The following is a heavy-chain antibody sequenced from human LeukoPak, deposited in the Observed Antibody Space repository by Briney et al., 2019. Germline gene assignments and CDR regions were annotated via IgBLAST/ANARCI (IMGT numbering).Heavy chain of an antibody. CDR3: AELGITMIGGV. V-gene: IGHV3-7*01. J-gene: IGHJ6*04. CDR2: IKQDGSEK. CDR1: GFIFSTYW. Sequence: GGSLRLSCAASGFIFSTYWMTWVRQTPGKGLQWVANIKQDGSEKYYVDSVKGRFTISRDNAKNSVYLQISGLRADDTAVYYCAELGITMIGGVWGKGTTVTISS. D-gene: IGHD3-10*02.